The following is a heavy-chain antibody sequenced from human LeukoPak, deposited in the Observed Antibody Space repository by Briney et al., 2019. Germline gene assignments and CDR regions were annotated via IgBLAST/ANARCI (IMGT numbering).Heavy chain of an antibody. Sequence: GASVKVSCKASGYTFTSYGISWVRQAPGQGLEWMGGIIPIFGTANYAQKFQGRVTITADKSTSTAYLELSSLRSEDTAVYYCARGDSGYDFWDSFSLFDYWGQGTLVTVSS. CDR1: GYTFTSYG. CDR2: IIPIFGTA. V-gene: IGHV1-69*06. D-gene: IGHD5-12*01. CDR3: ARGDSGYDFWDSFSLFDY. J-gene: IGHJ4*02.